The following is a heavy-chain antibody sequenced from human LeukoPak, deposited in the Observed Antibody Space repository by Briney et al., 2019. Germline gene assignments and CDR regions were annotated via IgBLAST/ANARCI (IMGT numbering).Heavy chain of an antibody. Sequence: GGSLRLSCAASGFTFSSYIMNWVRQAPGEGLEWVSSISSSSRYIYYADSVKGRFTISRDNAKNSLYLQMNSLSVEDTAVYFCARGRPAHYFDSWGPGTLVTVS. CDR2: ISSSSRYI. CDR1: GFTFSSYI. J-gene: IGHJ4*02. D-gene: IGHD6-6*01. V-gene: IGHV3-21*01. CDR3: ARGRPAHYFDS.